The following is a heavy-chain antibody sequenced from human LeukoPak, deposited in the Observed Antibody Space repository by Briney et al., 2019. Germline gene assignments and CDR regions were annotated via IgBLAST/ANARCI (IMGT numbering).Heavy chain of an antibody. CDR2: ISSSSSYI. D-gene: IGHD1-14*01. CDR1: GFTFSSYS. V-gene: IGHV3-21*01. Sequence: GGSLRLSCAASGFTFSSYSMNWVRQAPGKGLEWVSSISSSSSYIYYADSVKGRFTISRDNAKNSLYLQMNSLRAEDTAVYYCARRSPGLIAGIDYWGQGTLVTVSS. J-gene: IGHJ4*02. CDR3: ARRSPGLIAGIDY.